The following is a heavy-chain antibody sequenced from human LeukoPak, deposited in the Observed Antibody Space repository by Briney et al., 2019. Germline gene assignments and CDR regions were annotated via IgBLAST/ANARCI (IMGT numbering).Heavy chain of an antibody. CDR1: GFTFSSYG. CDR3: ASLTDALIDY. V-gene: IGHV3-33*01. D-gene: IGHD7-27*01. J-gene: IGHJ4*02. Sequence: GRSLRLSCAASGFTFSSYGMHWVRQAPGKGLEWVAVIWYDGSNKYYADSVKGRFTISRDNSKNTLYLQMNSLRAEDTAAYYCASLTDALIDYWGQGTLVTVSS. CDR2: IWYDGSNK.